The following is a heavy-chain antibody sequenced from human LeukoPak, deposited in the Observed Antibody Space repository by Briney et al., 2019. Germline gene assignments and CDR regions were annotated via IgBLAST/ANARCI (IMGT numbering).Heavy chain of an antibody. CDR1: GFTFSSYG. Sequence: GGTLRLSCAASGFTFSSYGMSWVRQAPGKGLEWVSAISGSGGSTYHADSVKGRFTISRDNSKNTLYLQMNSLRAEDTAVYYCAKGHPTTVTTGVFDYWGQGTLVTVSP. V-gene: IGHV3-23*01. CDR2: ISGSGGST. D-gene: IGHD4-17*01. J-gene: IGHJ4*02. CDR3: AKGHPTTVTTGVFDY.